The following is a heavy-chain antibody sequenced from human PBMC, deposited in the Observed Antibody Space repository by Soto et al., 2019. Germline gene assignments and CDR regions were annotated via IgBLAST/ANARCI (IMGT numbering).Heavy chain of an antibody. J-gene: IGHJ6*02. CDR3: ARPTVGYGMDV. V-gene: IGHV5-10-1*01. CDR2: IDPSDSYT. D-gene: IGHD4-17*01. CDR1: GYSFTIYC. Sequence: GESVKISCKGSGYSFTIYCISWVLQMPGKGLEWMGRIDPSDSYTNYSPSFQGHVTISADKSISTAYLQWSSLKASDTAMYYCARPTVGYGMDVWSQGTTVTVSS.